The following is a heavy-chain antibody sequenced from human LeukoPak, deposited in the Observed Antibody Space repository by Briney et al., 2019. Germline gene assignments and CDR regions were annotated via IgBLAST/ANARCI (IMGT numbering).Heavy chain of an antibody. Sequence: RLSETLSLTCDVSGGSIDSTNWWNWVRQPPGTGLEWIGEIHRDGRINYNPSLKSRVTLSVDKSKNQFSLRLNSVTAADTAMYYCARSHDHLWGNYPDYWGQGTLVTVSS. CDR3: ARSHDHLWGNYPDY. V-gene: IGHV4/OR15-8*01. CDR2: IHRDGRI. CDR1: GGSIDSTNW. J-gene: IGHJ4*02. D-gene: IGHD3-16*02.